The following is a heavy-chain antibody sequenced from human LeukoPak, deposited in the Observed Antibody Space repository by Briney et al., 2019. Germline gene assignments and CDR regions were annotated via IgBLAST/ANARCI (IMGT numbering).Heavy chain of an antibody. J-gene: IGHJ6*02. CDR2: INPSGGST. CDR3: ARWGSQDGMDV. V-gene: IGHV1-46*01. D-gene: IGHD7-27*01. Sequence: ASVKVSCKASGYTFTSYYMHWVRQAPGQGLEWMGIINPSGGSTSYAQKFQGRVTMTRDMSTSTVYMELSSLRSEDTAVYYCARWGSQDGMDVWGQGTTVTVSS. CDR1: GYTFTSYY.